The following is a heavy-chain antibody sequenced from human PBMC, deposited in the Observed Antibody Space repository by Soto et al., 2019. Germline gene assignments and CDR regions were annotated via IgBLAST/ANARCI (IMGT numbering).Heavy chain of an antibody. CDR1: AYTFTNYA. J-gene: IGHJ4*02. D-gene: IGHD2-15*01. V-gene: IGHV1-18*01. Sequence: QVQLVQSGAEVKKPGASVRVSCQTSAYTFTNYAVSWVRQAPVQGLEWMGWISGDNGNTIYAQKFQGRVTMTTDTSTRKAYMELRSLRSDDTAVYYCATGLLGYCSGGSCYSDSWGQGTLVTVSS. CDR2: ISGDNGNT. CDR3: ATGLLGYCSGGSCYSDS.